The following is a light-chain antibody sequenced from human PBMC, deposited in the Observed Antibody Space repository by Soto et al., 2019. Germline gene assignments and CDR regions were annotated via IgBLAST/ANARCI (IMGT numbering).Light chain of an antibody. J-gene: IGKJ1*01. CDR3: QQYNSNPPWT. Sequence: DIPMTQSPSTLSTSVGDRVTITCRASQSISHLLAWYQQKPGKAPKLLIYDASSLYSGVPSRFSGSGSGTEFTLTISSLQPDDFATYYCQQYNSNPPWTFGQGTKVEIK. CDR1: QSISHL. V-gene: IGKV1-5*01. CDR2: DAS.